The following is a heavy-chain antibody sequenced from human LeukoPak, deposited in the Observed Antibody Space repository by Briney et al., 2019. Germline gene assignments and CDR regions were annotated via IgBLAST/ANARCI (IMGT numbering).Heavy chain of an antibody. V-gene: IGHV1-18*04. CDR1: GYTFTGYY. J-gene: IGHJ3*02. CDR2: ISAYNGNT. CDR3: AIDAALTGIVGATQSAFDI. Sequence: GASVKVSCKASGYTFTGYYMHWVRQAPGQGLEWMGWISAYNGNTNYAQKLQGRVTMTTDTSTSTAYMELRSLRSDDTAVYYCAIDAALTGIVGATQSAFDIWGQGTMVTVSS. D-gene: IGHD1-26*01.